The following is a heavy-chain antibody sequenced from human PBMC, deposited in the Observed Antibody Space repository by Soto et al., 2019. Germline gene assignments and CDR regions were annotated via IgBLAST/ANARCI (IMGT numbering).Heavy chain of an antibody. Sequence: PGGSLRLSCAASGFTFSRYWMNWVRQAPGKGLEWVANIRQDGTEKNYVDSVKGRFTISRDNARKSLYLQMDSLRAEDTAVYFCASGDTPMITGMDSFDIWGQGTMVTVSS. CDR1: GFTFSRYW. V-gene: IGHV3-7*01. J-gene: IGHJ3*02. D-gene: IGHD5-18*01. CDR3: ASGDTPMITGMDSFDI. CDR2: IRQDGTEK.